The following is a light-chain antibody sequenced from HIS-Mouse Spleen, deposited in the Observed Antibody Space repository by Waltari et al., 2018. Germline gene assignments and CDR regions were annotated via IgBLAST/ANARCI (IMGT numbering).Light chain of an antibody. CDR1: SGHSSYA. Sequence: QLVLTQSPSASASLGASVKLTCTLSSGHSSYAIAWHQQQPEKGPRYLMKLNSDGSQSKGDGIPGRFSGSSSGDERYLTISSLQSEDEADYYCQTWGPVVFGGGTKLTVL. V-gene: IGLV4-69*01. CDR2: LNSDGSQ. J-gene: IGLJ2*01. CDR3: QTWGPVV.